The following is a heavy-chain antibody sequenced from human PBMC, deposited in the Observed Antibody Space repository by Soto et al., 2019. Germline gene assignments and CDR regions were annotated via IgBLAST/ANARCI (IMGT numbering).Heavy chain of an antibody. CDR3: AKEWRRSSTSHFDY. CDR1: GFTFSSYS. V-gene: IGHV3-23*01. J-gene: IGHJ4*02. D-gene: IGHD2-2*01. Sequence: GGSLRLSCAASGFTFSSYSMNWVRQAPGTGLEWLSFTSSTGSTIYYADSVKGRFTISRDNSKNTLYLQMNSLRAEDTAVYYCAKEWRRSSTSHFDYWGQGTLVTVSS. CDR2: TSSTGSTI.